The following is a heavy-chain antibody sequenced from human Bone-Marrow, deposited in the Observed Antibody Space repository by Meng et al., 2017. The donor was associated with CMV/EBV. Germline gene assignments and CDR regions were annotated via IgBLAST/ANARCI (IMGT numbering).Heavy chain of an antibody. CDR2: IYSCGST. V-gene: IGHV3-66*03. CDR3: ARSDIVVVPAAIPPYYGMDV. J-gene: IGHJ6*02. D-gene: IGHD2-2*01. CDR1: GFTVSSNY. Sequence: GESLKISCAASGFTVSSNYMSWVRQAPGKGLEWVSVIYSCGSTYYADSVKGRFTISRDNSKNTLYLQMNSLRAEDTAVYYCARSDIVVVPAAIPPYYGMDVWGQGTTVTVSS.